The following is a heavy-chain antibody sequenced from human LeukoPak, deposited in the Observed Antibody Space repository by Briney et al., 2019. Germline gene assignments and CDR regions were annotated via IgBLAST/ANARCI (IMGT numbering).Heavy chain of an antibody. CDR2: MYVSGST. V-gene: IGHV4-4*07. CDR3: ARDMVRGVKAYLSWFDP. D-gene: IGHD3-10*01. J-gene: IGHJ5*02. Sequence: SETLSLTCTVSVDSISVSNWSWIRQPAGKGLEWIGRMYVSGSTNYNPSLTSRVTLSLAKSKNQFSLKMTSVTAADTAFYYCARDMVRGVKAYLSWFDPWGQGILVTVST. CDR1: VDSISVSN.